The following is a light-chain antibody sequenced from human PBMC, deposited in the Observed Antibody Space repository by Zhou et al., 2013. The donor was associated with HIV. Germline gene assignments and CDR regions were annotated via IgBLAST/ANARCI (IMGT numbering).Light chain of an antibody. Sequence: EIVLTQSPGTLSLSPGESATLSCRASQSIGSSYLAWYQQKPGQAPRLLIFSVSSRATGIPDRFSGSGSGTDFTLTISRLEPEDFAVYYCQQRSNWPTFGQGTKVEIK. CDR3: QQRSNWPT. V-gene: IGKV3D-20*02. CDR1: QSIGSSY. J-gene: IGKJ1*01. CDR2: SVS.